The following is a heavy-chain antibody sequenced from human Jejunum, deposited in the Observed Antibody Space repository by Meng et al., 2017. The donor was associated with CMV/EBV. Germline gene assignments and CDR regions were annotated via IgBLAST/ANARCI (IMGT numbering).Heavy chain of an antibody. V-gene: IGHV3-21*01. CDR1: FILSNYR. Sequence: FILSNYRMNWLRQAPGQGLEWVSSISSRTSYVDYADSVKGRFTISRDNIKNSLYLQMNSLRAEDTAVYFCARDETTGYYYYGMDVWGQGTTVTVS. J-gene: IGHJ6*02. CDR3: ARDETTGYYYYGMDV. D-gene: IGHD2-8*02. CDR2: ISSRTSYV.